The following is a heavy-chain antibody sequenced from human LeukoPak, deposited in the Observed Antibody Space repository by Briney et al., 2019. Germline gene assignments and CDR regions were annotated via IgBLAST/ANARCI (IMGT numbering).Heavy chain of an antibody. V-gene: IGHV3-23*01. CDR2: ISGSGGST. CDR3: AKRSGGVRGWSFDY. Sequence: GGSLRLSCAASGFTFSTYGMSWVRQAPGKGLEWVSAISGSGGSTYYADSVKGRFTISRDNSKNTLYLQMNSLRAEDTAVYYCAKRSGGVRGWSFDYWGQGTLVTVSS. D-gene: IGHD3-10*01. CDR1: GFTFSTYG. J-gene: IGHJ4*02.